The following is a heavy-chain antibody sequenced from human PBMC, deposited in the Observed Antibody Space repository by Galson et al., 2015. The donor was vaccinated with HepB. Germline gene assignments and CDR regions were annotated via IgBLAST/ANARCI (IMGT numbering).Heavy chain of an antibody. CDR1: GFTFTTYW. D-gene: IGHD4-17*01. J-gene: IGHJ4*02. CDR3: ARVADADYGDHSHFDY. V-gene: IGHV3-7*01. Sequence: SLRLSCATSGFTFTTYWMAWVRQAPGKGLEWVANINQDGSEKFYVGSVNGRFTISRDNAKNSMYLQMNSLRAEDTAVYYCARVADADYGDHSHFDYWGQGTLVTVSS. CDR2: INQDGSEK.